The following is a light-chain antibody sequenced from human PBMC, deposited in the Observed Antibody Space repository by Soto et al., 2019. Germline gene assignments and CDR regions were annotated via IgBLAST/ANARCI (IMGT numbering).Light chain of an antibody. J-gene: IGKJ1*01. CDR2: AAS. CDR1: QSISSY. Sequence: DIQMTQSPSSLSASVGDRVTITCRASQSISSYLNWYQQKPGKAPKLLIYAASSLHSGVPSRFSGSGSGTDFTLIISSLQPEDFATYYCLQSYSTLRTFGQGTKVEIK. CDR3: LQSYSTLRT. V-gene: IGKV1-39*01.